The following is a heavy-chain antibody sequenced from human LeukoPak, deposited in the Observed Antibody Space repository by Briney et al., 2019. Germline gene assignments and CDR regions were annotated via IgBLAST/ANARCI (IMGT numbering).Heavy chain of an antibody. CDR2: ISWNSGSI. CDR1: GFTFDDYA. J-gene: IGHJ6*02. D-gene: IGHD7-27*01. V-gene: IGHV3-9*01. Sequence: PGRSLRLSCAASGFTFDDYAMHWVRQAPGKGLEWVSGISWNSGSIGYADSVKGRFTVSRDNARNSLFLQMNSLRVEDTALYYYATYTNWVAGDVWGQGTTVSVSS. CDR3: ATYTNWVAGDV.